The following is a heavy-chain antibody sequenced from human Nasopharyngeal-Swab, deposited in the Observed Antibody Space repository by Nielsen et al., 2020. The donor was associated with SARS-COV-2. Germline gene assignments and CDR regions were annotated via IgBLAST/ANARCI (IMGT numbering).Heavy chain of an antibody. CDR3: ARDQFSAAAGTSYYYYYGMDV. D-gene: IGHD6-13*01. CDR1: GGSISSGDYY. J-gene: IGHJ6*02. V-gene: IGHV4-30-4*01. CDR2: IYYSGST. Sequence: SETLSLTCTVSGGSISSGDYYWSWIRQPPGKGLEWIGYIYYSGSTYYNPSLKSRVTISVDTSKNQFSLKLSSVTAADTAVYYCARDQFSAAAGTSYYYYYGMDVWGQGTTVTVSS.